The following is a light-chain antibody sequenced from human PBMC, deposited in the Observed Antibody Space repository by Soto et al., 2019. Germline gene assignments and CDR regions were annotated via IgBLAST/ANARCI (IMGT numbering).Light chain of an antibody. CDR1: QSVSSSY. CDR2: GAS. Sequence: EILMTQSPGTLSLSPGERATLSCRASQSVSSSYLAWYQQKPGQAHRLLIYGASSRATGIQDRFSGSGSGTDFTLTISRLEPEDFAVYYCHQYGSSPWTFGQGTKVDIK. J-gene: IGKJ1*01. CDR3: HQYGSSPWT. V-gene: IGKV3-20*01.